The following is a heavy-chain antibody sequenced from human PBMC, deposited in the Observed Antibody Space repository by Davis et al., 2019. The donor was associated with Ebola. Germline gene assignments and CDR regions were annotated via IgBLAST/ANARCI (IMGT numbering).Heavy chain of an antibody. CDR2: ISSGGGAP. CDR1: GFTFSTYA. CDR3: AKQRGVGAIDYDY. J-gene: IGHJ4*02. V-gene: IGHV3-23*01. D-gene: IGHD1-26*01. Sequence: GESLKISCAASGFTFSTYAMGWVRQAPGKGLEWVSVISSGGGAPYYADSVKGRFTTFRDNPKNTLYLQMNSLRADDTAVYYCAKQRGVGAIDYDYWGRGTVVTVSS.